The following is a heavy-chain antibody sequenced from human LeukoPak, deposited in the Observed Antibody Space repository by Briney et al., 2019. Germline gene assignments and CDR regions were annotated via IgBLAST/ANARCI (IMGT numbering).Heavy chain of an antibody. J-gene: IGHJ4*02. CDR2: FDPEDGET. V-gene: IGHV1-24*01. CDR3: ATDPVSSATTFDY. CDR1: GYTLTELS. Sequence: GASVKVSCKVSGYTLTELSMLWVRQAAGKGLEWMGGFDPEDGETIHAQKFQGRVTMTEDTSTDTAYMELSSLRSEDTAVYYCATDPVSSATTFDYWGQGTLVTVSS. D-gene: IGHD1-1*01.